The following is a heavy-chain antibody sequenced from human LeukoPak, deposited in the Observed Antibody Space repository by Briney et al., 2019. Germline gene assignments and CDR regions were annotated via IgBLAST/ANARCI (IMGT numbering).Heavy chain of an antibody. CDR1: GYTFTGYY. CDR2: INPNSGGT. J-gene: IGHJ4*02. V-gene: IGHV1-2*06. CDR3: ARGSSGSYYNYFDY. D-gene: IGHD1-26*01. Sequence: ASVKVSCKASGYTFTGYYMHWVRQAPGQGLEWMGRINPNSGGTNYAQKFQGRVTITRDTSTTTVYMDLTNLGSEDTAVYYCARGSSGSYYNYFDYWGQGTLVTVSS.